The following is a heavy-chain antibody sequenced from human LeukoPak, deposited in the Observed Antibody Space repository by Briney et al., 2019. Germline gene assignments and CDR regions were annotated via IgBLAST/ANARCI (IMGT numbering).Heavy chain of an antibody. CDR1: GFTFTNHA. V-gene: IGHV3-64*01. Sequence: PGGSLRLSCAASGFTFTNHAMQWVRQAPGKGLEYVSAISGNGGSTYHANSVKGRFTISRDNSKNTVYLQMDSLRAEDMAVYYCARAGVIRYVAWLINYYMDVWGKGTTVTVSS. J-gene: IGHJ6*03. CDR3: ARAGVIRYVAWLINYYMDV. D-gene: IGHD3-9*01. CDR2: ISGNGGST.